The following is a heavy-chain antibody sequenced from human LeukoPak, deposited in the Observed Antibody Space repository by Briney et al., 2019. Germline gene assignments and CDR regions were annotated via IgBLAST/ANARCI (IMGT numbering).Heavy chain of an antibody. V-gene: IGHV3-48*01. CDR1: GFTFSSYN. CDR2: ISSSSSTI. J-gene: IGHJ5*02. Sequence: GGSLRLSCAASGFTFSSYNMNWVRQAPGKGLEWVSYISSSSSTIYYADSVKGRFTISRDNAKNSLYLQMNSLRAEDTAVYYCARDKWQLVPWGQGTLVTVSS. D-gene: IGHD6-13*01. CDR3: ARDKWQLVP.